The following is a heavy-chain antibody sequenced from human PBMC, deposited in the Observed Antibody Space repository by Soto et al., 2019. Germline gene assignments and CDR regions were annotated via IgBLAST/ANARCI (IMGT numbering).Heavy chain of an antibody. J-gene: IGHJ3*02. D-gene: IGHD3-22*01. CDR2: INPNSGGT. CDR1: GYTFTGYY. CDR3: AIFNYNDPTQIAIDI. Sequence: ASVKVSCKASGYTFTGYYMHWVRQAPGQGLEWMGWINPNSGGTNYAQKFQGWVTMTRDTSISTAYMELSRLRSDDTAVYYCAIFNYNDPTQIAIDIWRHATMVTV. V-gene: IGHV1-2*04.